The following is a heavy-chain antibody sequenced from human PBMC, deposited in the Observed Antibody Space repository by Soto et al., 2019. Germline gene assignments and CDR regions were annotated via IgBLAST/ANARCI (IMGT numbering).Heavy chain of an antibody. V-gene: IGHV1-2*02. CDR1: GYTFTGYY. D-gene: IGHD3-3*01. Sequence: ASVKVSCKASGYTFTGYYMHWVRQAPGQGLEWMGWINPNSGGTNYAQKFQGRVTMTRDTSISTAYMELSRLRSDDTAVYYCARAMEYYDFWSGYPPGYFAYWGQGTMVTVSS. CDR2: INPNSGGT. CDR3: ARAMEYYDFWSGYPPGYFAY. J-gene: IGHJ4*02.